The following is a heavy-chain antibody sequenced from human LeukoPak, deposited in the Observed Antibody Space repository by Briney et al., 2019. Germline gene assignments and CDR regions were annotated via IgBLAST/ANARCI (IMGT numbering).Heavy chain of an antibody. Sequence: ASVKVSCKASGYTFTGYYMHWVRQAPGQGLEWMGWINPNSGGTNYAQKFQGRVTMTRDTSISTAYMELRSLRSDDTAVYYCARERNYGKYYFDYWGQGTLVTVSS. J-gene: IGHJ4*02. V-gene: IGHV1-2*02. CDR3: ARERNYGKYYFDY. D-gene: IGHD4-11*01. CDR2: INPNSGGT. CDR1: GYTFTGYY.